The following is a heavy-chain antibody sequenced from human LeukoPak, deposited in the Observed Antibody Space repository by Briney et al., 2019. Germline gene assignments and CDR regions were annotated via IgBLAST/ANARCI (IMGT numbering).Heavy chain of an antibody. D-gene: IGHD2-15*01. V-gene: IGHV4-31*03. CDR3: ARWSGGSEEPLDY. Sequence: SETLSLTCTVSGGSISSGGYYWSWIRQHPGKGLEWIGYIYYSGSTYYNPSLKSRVTISVDTSKNQFSLKLSSVTAADTAVYYCARWSGGSEEPLDYWGQGTLVTVSS. CDR1: GGSISSGGYY. CDR2: IYYSGST. J-gene: IGHJ4*02.